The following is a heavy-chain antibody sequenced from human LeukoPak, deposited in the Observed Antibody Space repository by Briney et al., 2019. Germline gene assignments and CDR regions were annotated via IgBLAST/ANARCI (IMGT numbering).Heavy chain of an antibody. D-gene: IGHD6-19*01. J-gene: IGHJ3*02. CDR3: ARASSGWANNAFDI. Sequence: GGSLRLSCAASGFTFSSYEMNWVRQAPGKGLEWVSYISSSGSNIYYADSVKGRFTISRDNAKNSLYLQMNSLRAEDTAVYYCARASSGWANNAFDIWGQGTMVTVSS. V-gene: IGHV3-48*03. CDR1: GFTFSSYE. CDR2: ISSSGSNI.